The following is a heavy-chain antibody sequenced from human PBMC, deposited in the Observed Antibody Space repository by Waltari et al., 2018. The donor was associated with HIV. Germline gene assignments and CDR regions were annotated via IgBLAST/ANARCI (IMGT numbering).Heavy chain of an antibody. V-gene: IGHV4-38-2*01. CDR3: GSGSRRGHSHGIDY. CDR2: ASRSGST. CDR1: GYSLSSDYY. D-gene: IGHD5-18*01. Sequence: QVQLHESGPGMAKPSGTLSLTCAVSGYSLSSDYYWGWLRQPPGKGLEWIGSASRSGSTYYSPSLKSRVTISLDTSKNQFSLKLNSVAAADTAVYYCGSGSRRGHSHGIDYWGQGTLVTVSS. J-gene: IGHJ4*02.